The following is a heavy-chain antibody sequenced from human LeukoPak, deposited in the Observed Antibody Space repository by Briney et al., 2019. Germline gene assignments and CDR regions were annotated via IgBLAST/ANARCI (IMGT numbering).Heavy chain of an antibody. D-gene: IGHD2-15*01. CDR2: INTNTGNP. J-gene: IGHJ6*02. CDR3: ARPLAATLDYYYYYGMDV. Sequence: ASVKVSCKASGYTFTSYAMNWVRQAPGQGLEWMGWINTNTGNPTYAQGFTGRFVFSLDTSVSTAYLQISSLKAEDTAVYYCARPLAATLDYYYYYGMDVWGQGTTVTVSS. CDR1: GYTFTSYA. V-gene: IGHV7-4-1*02.